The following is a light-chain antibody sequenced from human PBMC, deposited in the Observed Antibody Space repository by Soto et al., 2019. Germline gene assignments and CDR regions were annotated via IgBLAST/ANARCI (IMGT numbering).Light chain of an antibody. CDR1: QSISSY. CDR3: QQSYSTRWT. J-gene: IGKJ1*01. V-gene: IGKV1-39*01. Sequence: DIQMTQSPSSLSASVGDRVTITCRASQSISSYLNWYQQKPGKAAQLLIYAASSLQSGVPSRFSGSGSGRDFTLTISSLQPEDFATYYCQQSYSTRWTFGQGTKVDI. CDR2: AAS.